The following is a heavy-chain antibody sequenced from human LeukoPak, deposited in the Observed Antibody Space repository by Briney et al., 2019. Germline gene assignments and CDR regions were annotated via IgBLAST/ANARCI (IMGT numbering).Heavy chain of an antibody. V-gene: IGHV3-49*03. D-gene: IGHD6-19*01. J-gene: IGHJ6*02. CDR1: GFTFGDYA. CDR2: FRGKAYGGTT. Sequence: GGSLRLSCTASGFTFGDYAMSWFRQAPGKGLEWEGFFRGKAYGGTTEYAASVKGRFTISRDDSKSIAYLQMNSLKTEDTAVYYCTRALPSGWPYYYYGMDVWGQGTTVTVSS. CDR3: TRALPSGWPYYYYGMDV.